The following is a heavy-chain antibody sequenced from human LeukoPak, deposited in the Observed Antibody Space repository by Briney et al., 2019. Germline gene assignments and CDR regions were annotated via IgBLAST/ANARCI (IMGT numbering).Heavy chain of an antibody. CDR1: GYTFTSYD. CDR3: ARDHPVAGTFDY. CDR2: MSPNSGDT. Sequence: ASVKVSCKASGYTFTSYDINWVRQAPGQGLEWMGWMSPNSGDTGCAQKFQGRVTMTRDTSIGTAYMELSSLRSEDTAVYYCARDHPVAGTFDYWGQGTLVTVSS. D-gene: IGHD6-19*01. J-gene: IGHJ4*02. V-gene: IGHV1-8*01.